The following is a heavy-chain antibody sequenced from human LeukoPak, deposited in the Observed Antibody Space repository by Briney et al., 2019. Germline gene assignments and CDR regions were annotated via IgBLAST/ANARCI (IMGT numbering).Heavy chain of an antibody. J-gene: IGHJ6*03. V-gene: IGHV3-7*01. CDR3: ARGNYDFWSGYYAPGDYYYYYMDV. Sequence: GGSLRLSCAASGFTFSSYWMSWVRQAPGKGLEWVANIKQDGSEKYYVDSVKGRFTISRDNAKNSLYLQMNSLRAEDTAVYYCARGNYDFWSGYYAPGDYYYYYMDVWGKGTTVTVSS. CDR1: GFTFSSYW. D-gene: IGHD3-3*01. CDR2: IKQDGSEK.